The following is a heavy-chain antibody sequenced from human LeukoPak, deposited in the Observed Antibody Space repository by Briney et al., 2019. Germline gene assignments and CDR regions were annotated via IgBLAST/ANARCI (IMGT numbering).Heavy chain of an antibody. CDR1: GFTFSSYW. J-gene: IGHJ5*02. D-gene: IGHD5-24*01. CDR3: ARDEYKSRWLHP. Sequence: GGSRKLSCAASGFTFSSYWMSWVRLTAGKGLEWVANRKGEGSEKWYADSVKGRFTISRDNAQNSVHLQMNSLRAEDTAVYHCARDEYKSRWLHPWGQGTLVTVTS. V-gene: IGHV3-7*01. CDR2: RKGEGSEK.